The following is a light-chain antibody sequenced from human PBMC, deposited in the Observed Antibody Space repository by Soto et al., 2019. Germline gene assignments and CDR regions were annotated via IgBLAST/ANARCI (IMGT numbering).Light chain of an antibody. J-gene: IGLJ1*01. CDR3: SSYLCGSAPSGV. Sequence: QSALTQPASVSGSPGQSITVSCTGTTSDDGGYHYVAWYQQHPGKAPKLMISDVSSRPSGVSNLFSGSKSGNTASLTISGLQPEEDADDYCSSYLCGSAPSGVVGTGTKLTVL. CDR2: DVS. CDR1: TSDDGGYHY. V-gene: IGLV2-14*01.